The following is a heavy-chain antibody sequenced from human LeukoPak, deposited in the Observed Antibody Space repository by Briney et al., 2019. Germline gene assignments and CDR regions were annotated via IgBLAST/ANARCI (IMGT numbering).Heavy chain of an antibody. CDR3: TTGGVVVPAARDY. CDR2: IKSKTDGGTT. D-gene: IGHD2-2*01. CDR1: GFTLSNAW. J-gene: IGHJ4*02. V-gene: IGHV3-15*01. Sequence: GGSLRLPRAASGFTLSNAWMSWVRQAPGKGLEWVGRIKSKTDGGTTDYAAPVKGRFTISRDDSKNTLYLQMNSLKTEDTAVYYCTTGGVVVPAARDYWGQGTLVTVSS.